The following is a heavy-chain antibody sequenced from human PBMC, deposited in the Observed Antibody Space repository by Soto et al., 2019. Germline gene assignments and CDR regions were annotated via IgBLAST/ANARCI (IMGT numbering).Heavy chain of an antibody. CDR3: ARWISGGYSDWFYP. J-gene: IGHJ5*02. CDR1: GYNFMRYG. D-gene: IGHD1-26*01. CDR2: INVDNGET. Sequence: QVQLVQSGAEVKKPGASVKVSCKASGYNFMRYGFTWVRQAPGQGLEWMGWINVDNGETKYPQKIQGRVTMTTDTSTSTVYMELRSQTSDDTSVYYCARWISGGYSDWFYPCGHGTLVTVSS. V-gene: IGHV1-18*04.